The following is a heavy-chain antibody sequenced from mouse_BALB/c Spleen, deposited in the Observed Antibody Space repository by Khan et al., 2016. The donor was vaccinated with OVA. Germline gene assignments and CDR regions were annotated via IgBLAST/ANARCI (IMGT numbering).Heavy chain of an antibody. D-gene: IGHD1-1*01. CDR2: IGPGSGST. CDR3: ARENYYGRTFYAMDY. Sequence: DLVKSGASVKLSCKASGYTFTSYWINWIKQRPGQGLEWIGRIGPGSGSTYYNEVFKGKATLTVDTSSSKAYIQLSSLSSEDSAVYFCARENYYGRTFYAMDYWGQGTSVTVSS. J-gene: IGHJ4*01. CDR1: GYTFTSYW. V-gene: IGHV1S41*01.